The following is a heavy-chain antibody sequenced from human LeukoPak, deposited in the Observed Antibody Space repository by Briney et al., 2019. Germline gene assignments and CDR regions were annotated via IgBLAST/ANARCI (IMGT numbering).Heavy chain of an antibody. CDR1: GGSISSNY. D-gene: IGHD1-1*01. J-gene: IGHJ3*02. Sequence: PSETLSLTCTVSGGSISSNYWSWLRQPPGKGLVWMRYVYYSGSTNYNPSLKSRVTISVDTSKNQFSLHLSSVTAADTAVYHCARDSRTTTAFDIWGQGTMVTVSS. V-gene: IGHV4-59*01. CDR2: VYYSGST. CDR3: ARDSRTTTAFDI.